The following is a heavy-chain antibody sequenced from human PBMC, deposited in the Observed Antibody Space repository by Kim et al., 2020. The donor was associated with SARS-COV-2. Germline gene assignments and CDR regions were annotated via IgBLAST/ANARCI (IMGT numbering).Heavy chain of an antibody. D-gene: IGHD1-7*01. CDR1: GFTVRSNY. CDR3: ARDLWLELPTHAFDI. Sequence: GGSLRLSCAASGFTVRSNYMSWVRQAQGKGLEWVSVIYSGGSTYYADSVKGRFTISRDNSKNTLYLQMNSLRAEDTAVYYCARDLWLELPTHAFDIWGQGTMFTVSS. V-gene: IGHV3-53*01. CDR2: IYSGGST. J-gene: IGHJ3*02.